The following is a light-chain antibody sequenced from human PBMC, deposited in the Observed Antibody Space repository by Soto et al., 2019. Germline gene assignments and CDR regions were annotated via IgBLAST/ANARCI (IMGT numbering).Light chain of an antibody. CDR1: QNVATN. CDR3: HQATSGLRT. V-gene: IGKV3-15*01. Sequence: IVMTQSPFTLSMSPGDRATLSCRASQNVATNVAWYQQKPGQAPRLLIYGASIRATGVPARFSGSGSGTEFTLTIDSLQSEDFAVFYCHQATSGLRTFGRGTRVEV. J-gene: IGKJ1*01. CDR2: GAS.